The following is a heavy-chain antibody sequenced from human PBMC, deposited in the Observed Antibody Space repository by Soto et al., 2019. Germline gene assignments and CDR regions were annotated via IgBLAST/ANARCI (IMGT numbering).Heavy chain of an antibody. CDR3: ARSYYDRSSNFAEDY. CDR1: GFTFSSYS. CDR2: ISSSSSTI. V-gene: IGHV3-48*02. D-gene: IGHD3-22*01. J-gene: IGHJ4*02. Sequence: PGGSLRLSCAASGFTFSSYSMNWVRQAPGKGLGWVSYISSSSSTIYYADSVKGRFTISRDNAKNSLYLQMNSLRDEHAAVYYCARSYYDRSSNFAEDYWGEGTLVTVSS.